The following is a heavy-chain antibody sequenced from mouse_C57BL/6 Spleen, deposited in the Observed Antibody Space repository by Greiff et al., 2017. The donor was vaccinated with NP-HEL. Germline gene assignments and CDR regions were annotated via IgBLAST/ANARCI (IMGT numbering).Heavy chain of an antibody. V-gene: IGHV1-82*01. J-gene: IGHJ2*01. CDR2: IYPGDGDT. CDR3: ARHGTRATFFDY. D-gene: IGHD4-1*01. Sequence: VQLQQSGPELVKPGASVKISCKASGYAFSSSWMNWVKQRPGKGLEWIGRIYPGDGDTNYNGKFKGKATLTADKSSSTAYMQLSSLTSEDSAVYFCARHGTRATFFDYWGQGTTLTVSS. CDR1: GYAFSSSW.